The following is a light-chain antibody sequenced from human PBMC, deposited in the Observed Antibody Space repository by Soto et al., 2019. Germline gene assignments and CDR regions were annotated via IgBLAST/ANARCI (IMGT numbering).Light chain of an antibody. V-gene: IGLV1-44*01. CDR3: AAWDDSLNGFYV. J-gene: IGLJ1*01. Sequence: QSVLTQPPSASGTPGQRVTISCSGSSSNIGSKTLNWYQQLPGTAPKLLIYSNNERPSGVPDRFSGFKFGTSASLAISGLQSEDEADYYCAAWDDSLNGFYVFGTGTKVTVL. CDR2: SNN. CDR1: SSNIGSKT.